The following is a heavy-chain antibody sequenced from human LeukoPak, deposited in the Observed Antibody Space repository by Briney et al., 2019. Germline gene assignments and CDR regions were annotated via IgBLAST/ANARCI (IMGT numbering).Heavy chain of an antibody. V-gene: IGHV3-7*04. CDR3: AGDVGFDY. CDR1: GFTFSSYW. J-gene: IGHJ4*02. Sequence: GGSLRLSCAASGFTFSSYWMSWVRQAPGEGLEWVANIKQDGTEKYYMDSVKGRFSISRDNAKNSLYLQMNALSAEDTAVYYCAGDVGFDYWGQGTLVTVST. CDR2: IKQDGTEK.